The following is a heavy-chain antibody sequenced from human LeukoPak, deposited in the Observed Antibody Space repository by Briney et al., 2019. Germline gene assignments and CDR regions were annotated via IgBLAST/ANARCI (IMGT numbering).Heavy chain of an antibody. V-gene: IGHV4-30-2*01. CDR3: ARGRSMYYYDSSGYPITFFDY. CDR2: IYHSGSS. CDR1: GGSISSGGYS. J-gene: IGHJ4*02. Sequence: TSQTLSLTCAVSGGSISSGGYSWSWIRQPPGKGLEWIGYIYHSGSSYYNPSLKSRVTISADRSKNQFSLKLSSVTAADTAVYYCARGRSMYYYDSSGYPITFFDYWGQGTLVTVSS. D-gene: IGHD3-22*01.